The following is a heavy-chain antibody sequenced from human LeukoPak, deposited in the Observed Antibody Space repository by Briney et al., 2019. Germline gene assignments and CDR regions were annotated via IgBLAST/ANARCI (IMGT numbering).Heavy chain of an antibody. J-gene: IGHJ4*02. CDR1: GFSFSSYE. Sequence: GGSLRLSCAASGFSFSSYEMNWARQAPGKGLEWVSYISASGSTIYYADSVKGRFTFSRDNSKNLLYLQMNSLRAEDTAVYCCARGQWLVRGVYFDYWGQGTLVSVSS. CDR3: ARGQWLVRGVYFDY. V-gene: IGHV3-48*03. D-gene: IGHD6-19*01. CDR2: ISASGSTI.